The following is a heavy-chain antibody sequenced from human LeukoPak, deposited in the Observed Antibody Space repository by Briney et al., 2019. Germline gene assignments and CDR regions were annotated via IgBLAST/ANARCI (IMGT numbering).Heavy chain of an antibody. V-gene: IGHV3-74*01. Sequence: QTGGSLRLSCAASGFTFSSYWMHWVRQAPGKGLVWVSRINSDGSSTSYADSVKGRFTISRDNAKNTLCLQMNSLRAEDTAVYYCARETGSGYGMDVWGQGTTVTVSS. CDR3: ARETGSGYGMDV. J-gene: IGHJ6*02. D-gene: IGHD3-10*01. CDR1: GFTFSSYW. CDR2: INSDGSST.